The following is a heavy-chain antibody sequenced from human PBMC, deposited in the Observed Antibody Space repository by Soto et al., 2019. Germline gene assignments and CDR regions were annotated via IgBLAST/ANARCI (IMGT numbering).Heavy chain of an antibody. CDR3: AGDIHENCSGGSCYSGYYYYGMDV. D-gene: IGHD2-15*01. Sequence: VKVSCKASGYTFTSYYMHWVRQAPGQGLEWMGIINPSGGSTSYAQKFQGRVTMTRDTSTSTVYMELSSLRSEDTAVYYCAGDIHENCSGGSCYSGYYYYGMDVWGQGTTVTVSS. J-gene: IGHJ6*02. CDR1: GYTFTSYY. CDR2: INPSGGST. V-gene: IGHV1-46*01.